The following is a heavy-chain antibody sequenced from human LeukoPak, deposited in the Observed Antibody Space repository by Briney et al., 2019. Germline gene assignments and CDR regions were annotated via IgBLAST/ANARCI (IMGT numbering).Heavy chain of an antibody. Sequence: GGSLRLSCAASGFTFSSYEMNWVRQAPGKGLEWVSYISSSGSTIYYADSVKGRFTISRDNSKNTLYLQMNSLRAEDTAVYYCAKDDGIAAANWFDPWGQGTLVTVSS. CDR2: ISSSGSTI. CDR1: GFTFSSYE. CDR3: AKDDGIAAANWFDP. V-gene: IGHV3-48*03. D-gene: IGHD6-13*01. J-gene: IGHJ5*02.